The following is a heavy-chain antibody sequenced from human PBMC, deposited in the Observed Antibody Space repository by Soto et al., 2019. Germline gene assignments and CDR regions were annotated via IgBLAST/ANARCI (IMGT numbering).Heavy chain of an antibody. J-gene: IGHJ5*02. D-gene: IGHD2-15*01. CDR3: ARGGIVVVVAVSHRFDP. CDR1: GYSISSGYY. CDR2: MYHSVTT. Sequence: PAETLSLTCAVSGYSISSGYYWGWMRQAPGQGLEWIWSMYHSVTTYYNPSLKSRVTISVDTSKNQFSLKLSSVTAADTAVYYCARGGIVVVVAVSHRFDPWGQGTLVTVSS. V-gene: IGHV4-38-2*01.